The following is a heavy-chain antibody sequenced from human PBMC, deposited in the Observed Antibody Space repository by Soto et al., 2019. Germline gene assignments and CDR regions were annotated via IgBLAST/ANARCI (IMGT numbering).Heavy chain of an antibody. V-gene: IGHV3-9*01. CDR3: AKALYYYDSSAPPVY. Sequence: GGSLRLSCAASGFTFDDYAMHWVRQAPGKGLEWVSGISWNSGSIGYADSVKGRFTISRDNAKNSLYLQMNSLRAEDTALYYCAKALYYYDSSAPPVYWGQGTLVTVSS. J-gene: IGHJ4*02. CDR1: GFTFDDYA. CDR2: ISWNSGSI. D-gene: IGHD3-22*01.